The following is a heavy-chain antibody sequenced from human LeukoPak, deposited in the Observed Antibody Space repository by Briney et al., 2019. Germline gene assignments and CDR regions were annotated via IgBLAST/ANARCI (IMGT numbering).Heavy chain of an antibody. D-gene: IGHD4-23*01. J-gene: IGHJ4*02. CDR2: ISGTDGST. CDR3: ASLYGGNPPLDY. V-gene: IGHV3-23*01. CDR1: GFTFNTYA. Sequence: GGSLRLSCAASGFTFNTYAMNWVRQAPGKGLEWVSVISGTDGSTYYADSVKGRFTISRDNSNNRLYLQMNSLRAEDTAVYYCASLYGGNPPLDYWGQGTLVTVSS.